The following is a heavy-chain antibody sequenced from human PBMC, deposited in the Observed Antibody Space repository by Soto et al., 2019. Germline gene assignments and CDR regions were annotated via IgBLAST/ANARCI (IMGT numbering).Heavy chain of an antibody. V-gene: IGHV1-8*01. CDR3: ARGEWFDP. J-gene: IGHJ5*02. CDR1: GYTFTSYD. CDR2: MNTNSGNT. Sequence: QVQLVQSGAEVKKPGASVKVSCKASGYTFTSYDINWVRQATGQGLEWMGWMNTNSGNTGYAQKFQGRGTMTSNTSISTAYMELSSLRSEYTAEAYCARGEWFDPWGQGTLVTVSS.